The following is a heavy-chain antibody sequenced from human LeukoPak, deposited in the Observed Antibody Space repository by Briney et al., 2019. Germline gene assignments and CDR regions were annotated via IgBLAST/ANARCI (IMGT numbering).Heavy chain of an antibody. CDR2: ISGSGGRT. Sequence: GGSPRLSCAASGFTFSSYAMSWVRQAPGKGLEWVSAISGSGGRTYYADSVKGRFTISGDNSKNTLFLQMNSLRAEDAAVYYCAKDPKFYDYPRAFDIWGQGTMVTVSS. V-gene: IGHV3-23*01. D-gene: IGHD3-16*01. J-gene: IGHJ3*02. CDR3: AKDPKFYDYPRAFDI. CDR1: GFTFSSYA.